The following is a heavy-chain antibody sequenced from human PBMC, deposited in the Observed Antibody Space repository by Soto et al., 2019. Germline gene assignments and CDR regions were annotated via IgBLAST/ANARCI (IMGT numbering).Heavy chain of an antibody. D-gene: IGHD6-19*01. Sequence: QVQLVESGGGVVQPGRSLRLSCAASGFTFSSYGMHWVRQAPGKGLEWVAVISYDGSNKYYADSVKGRFTISRDNSKNTLYLQMNSLRAEDTAVYYCAKDTGGSGWYYFDYWGQGTLVPVSS. V-gene: IGHV3-30*18. CDR2: ISYDGSNK. CDR1: GFTFSSYG. CDR3: AKDTGGSGWYYFDY. J-gene: IGHJ4*02.